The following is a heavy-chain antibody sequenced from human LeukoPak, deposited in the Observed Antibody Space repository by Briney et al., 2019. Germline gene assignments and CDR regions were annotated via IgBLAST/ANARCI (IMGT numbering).Heavy chain of an antibody. CDR3: ARGRGYSSGWYFGILFDY. CDR1: GGSISSGGYY. D-gene: IGHD6-19*01. Sequence: SETLSLTCTVSGGSISSGGYYWSWIRQPPGKGLEWIGYIYYSGSTNYNPSLKSRVTISVDTSKNQFSLKLSSVTAADTAVYYCARGRGYSSGWYFGILFDYWGQGTLVTVSS. J-gene: IGHJ4*02. V-gene: IGHV4-61*08. CDR2: IYYSGST.